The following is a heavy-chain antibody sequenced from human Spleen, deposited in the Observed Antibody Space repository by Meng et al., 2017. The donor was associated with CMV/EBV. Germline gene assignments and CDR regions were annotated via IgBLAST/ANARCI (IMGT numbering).Heavy chain of an antibody. V-gene: IGHV1-69*10. J-gene: IGHJ4*02. CDR2: IIPILGIA. CDR1: GGTFSSYA. CDR3: ARRRCSTTSCYDPVDC. Sequence: SVQGSCKASGGTFSSYAISWVRQAPGQGLEWMGGIIPILGIANYAQKFQGRVTITADKSTSTAYMELSSLRSEDTAVYYCARRRCSTTSCYDPVDCWGQGTLVTVSS. D-gene: IGHD2-2*01.